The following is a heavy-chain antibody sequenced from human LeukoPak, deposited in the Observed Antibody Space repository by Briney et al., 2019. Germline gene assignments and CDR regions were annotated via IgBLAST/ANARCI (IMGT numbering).Heavy chain of an antibody. Sequence: SETLSLTCTVSGGSISSYYWSWIRQPPGKGLEWIGYIYYSGSTNYNPSLKSRVTISVDTSKNQFSLKLSSVTAADTAVYYCARRRGSKQNWYFDLWGRGTLVTVSS. J-gene: IGHJ2*01. V-gene: IGHV4-59*01. CDR1: GGSISSYY. CDR2: IYYSGST. CDR3: ARRRGSKQNWYFDL.